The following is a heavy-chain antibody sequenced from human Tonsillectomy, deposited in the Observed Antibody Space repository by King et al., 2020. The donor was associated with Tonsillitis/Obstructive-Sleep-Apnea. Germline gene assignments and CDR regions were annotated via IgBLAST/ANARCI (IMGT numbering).Heavy chain of an antibody. V-gene: IGHV1-69*02. Sequence: QLVQSGAEVKKPGSSVKVSCKASGGTFSSYTISWVRQAPGQGLEWMGRIIPILDIANYAQKFQGRVTITADKSTSTAYMELSSLRSEDTAVYYCATPSSQGIEGTYYYYYYYMDVWGKGTTVTVSS. CDR1: GGTFSSYT. CDR2: IIPILDIA. CDR3: ATPSSQGIEGTYYYYYYYMDV. D-gene: IGHD2-15*01. J-gene: IGHJ6*03.